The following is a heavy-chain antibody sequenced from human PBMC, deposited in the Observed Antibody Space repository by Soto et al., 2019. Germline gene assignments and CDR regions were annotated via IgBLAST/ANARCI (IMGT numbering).Heavy chain of an antibody. J-gene: IGHJ3*02. D-gene: IGHD3-22*01. CDR2: INPNSGGT. CDR1: GYTFTGYY. Sequence: ASVKVSCKASGYTFTGYYMHWVRQAPGQGLEWMGWINPNSGGTNYAQKFQGWVTMTRDTSISTAYMELSRLRSDDTAVYYCARARITMIVGAFDIWGQGKMVTVSS. CDR3: ARARITMIVGAFDI. V-gene: IGHV1-2*04.